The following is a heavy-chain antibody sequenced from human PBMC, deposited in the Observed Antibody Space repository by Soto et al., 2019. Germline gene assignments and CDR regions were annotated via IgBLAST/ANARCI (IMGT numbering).Heavy chain of an antibody. J-gene: IGHJ6*02. CDR2: INYSGCT. D-gene: IGHD3-10*01. Sequence: PSETLSLTCDVYGGSFSGYIWTWIRQTPGKGLQWIGQINYSGCTNYNPSLKSRLIISVHTSQNQVSLKLASVTAADTAVYYCLTQGFGPLHGLVDVWGQGTTVTVSS. V-gene: IGHV4-34*06. CDR1: GGSFSGYI. CDR3: LTQGFGPLHGLVDV.